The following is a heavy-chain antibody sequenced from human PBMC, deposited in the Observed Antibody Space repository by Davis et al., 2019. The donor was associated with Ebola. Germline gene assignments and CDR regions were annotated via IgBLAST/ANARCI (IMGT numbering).Heavy chain of an antibody. V-gene: IGHV1-3*01. Sequence: AASVKVSCKASGYTFTTYAMHWVRQAPGQRLEWMGWINAGNGNTKYSQKFQGRVTITRDTSASTAYMELSSLRSEDTAVYYCARDKWIQLWSEYYYYGMDVWGQGTTVTVSS. CDR3: ARDKWIQLWSEYYYYGMDV. D-gene: IGHD5-18*01. CDR2: INAGNGNT. J-gene: IGHJ6*02. CDR1: GYTFTTYA.